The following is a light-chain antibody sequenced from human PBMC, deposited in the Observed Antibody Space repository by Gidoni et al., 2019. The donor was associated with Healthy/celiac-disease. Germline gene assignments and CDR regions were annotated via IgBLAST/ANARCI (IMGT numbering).Light chain of an antibody. CDR2: QDS. Sequence: SYELTQPPSVSVPPGQTASITCSGDKLGDKYACWYQQKPGQSPVLVIYQDSKRPSGIPERFSGSNSGNTATLTISGTQAMDEADYYCQAWDSSTAVFGTGTKVTDL. CDR3: QAWDSSTAV. V-gene: IGLV3-1*01. CDR1: KLGDKY. J-gene: IGLJ1*01.